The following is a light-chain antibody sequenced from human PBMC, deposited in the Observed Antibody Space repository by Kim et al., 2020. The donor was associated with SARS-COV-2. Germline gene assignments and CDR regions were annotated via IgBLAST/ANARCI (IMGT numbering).Light chain of an antibody. Sequence: EIVMTQSPATLSVSPGETATLSCRASQSLTRTLAWYQQRPGQAPRLLIFDAFTRATGIPARFSGSGSGTEFTLTISSLQSEDFAVYYCQQYKNWPRTFGQGTKVDIK. V-gene: IGKV3-15*01. CDR2: DAF. CDR3: QQYKNWPRT. J-gene: IGKJ1*01. CDR1: QSLTRT.